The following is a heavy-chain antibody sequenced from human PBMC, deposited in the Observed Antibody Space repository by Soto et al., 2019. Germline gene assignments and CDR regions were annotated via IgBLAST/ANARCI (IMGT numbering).Heavy chain of an antibody. CDR2: IYYIGST. V-gene: IGHV4-61*08. J-gene: IGHJ2*01. Sequence: QVQLQESDPGLVKPSETLSLTCTVSVSGGSVSTGVHYWSWIRQPPGKGLECIGYIYYIGSTNYNPSLQSRVTISVDQSKNQFSLKLTSVTAADTAVYYCARGYYTSWYWFDRWGSGTLVTVSS. D-gene: IGHD6-13*01. CDR3: ARGYYTSWYWFDR. CDR1: GGSVSTGVHY.